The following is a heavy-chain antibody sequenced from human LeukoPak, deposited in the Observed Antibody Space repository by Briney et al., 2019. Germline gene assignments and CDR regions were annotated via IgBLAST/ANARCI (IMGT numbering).Heavy chain of an antibody. CDR1: GGSISDNY. CDR2: AYYSGHT. D-gene: IGHD2-15*01. CDR3: ARHPFATPFDY. Sequence: PSETLSLTCTVSGGSISDNYWSWIRQPPGKGLEWIGYAYYSGHTNYNSTLKSRVTMSLDTSKSQFSLRLSSVTAADTAVYFCARHPFATPFDYWGPGTLVTVSS. J-gene: IGHJ4*02. V-gene: IGHV4-59*08.